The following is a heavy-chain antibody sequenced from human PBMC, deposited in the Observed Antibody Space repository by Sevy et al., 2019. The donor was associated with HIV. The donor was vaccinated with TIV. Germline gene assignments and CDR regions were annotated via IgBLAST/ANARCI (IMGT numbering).Heavy chain of an antibody. V-gene: IGHV3-23*01. CDR3: AREGCTKPHDY. J-gene: IGHJ4*02. CDR1: GFTFSKYS. CDR2: LSFGCGEI. D-gene: IGHD2-8*01. Sequence: GGSLRLSCVASGFTFSKYSMSWVRQPPGKGLEWVSTLSFGCGEINYADSVKGRFTISRDNSKSSVYLQMNNLRLEDTAVYYCAREGCTKPHDYWGQGTLVTVSS.